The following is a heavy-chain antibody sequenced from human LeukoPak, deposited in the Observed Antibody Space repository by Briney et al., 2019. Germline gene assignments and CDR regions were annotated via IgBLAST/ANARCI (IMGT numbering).Heavy chain of an antibody. Sequence: PGGSLRLSCAASGFSFSSYAMSWVRQAPGMGLEWVSTTSGTGGYIYYAGSVKGRFTISRDNSKNTVFLQMNSLRAEDTAVYYCARSAQFYDSGVYQPGNLDFWGQGTLVTVSS. CDR1: GFSFSSYA. J-gene: IGHJ4*02. CDR3: ARSAQFYDSGVYQPGNLDF. V-gene: IGHV3-23*01. D-gene: IGHD3-22*01. CDR2: TSGTGGYI.